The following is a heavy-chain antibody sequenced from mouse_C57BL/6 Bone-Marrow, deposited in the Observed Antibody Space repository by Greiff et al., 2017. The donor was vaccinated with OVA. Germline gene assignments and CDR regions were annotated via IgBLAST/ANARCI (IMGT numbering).Heavy chain of an antibody. J-gene: IGHJ2*01. CDR1: GFTFSDYY. D-gene: IGHD4-1*02. V-gene: IGHV5-12*01. CDR3: ARLNWDAFDY. Sequence: EVQRVESGGGLVQPGGSLKLSCAASGFTFSDYYMYWVRQTPEKRLEWVAYISNGGGSTYYPDTVKGRFTISRDNAKNTLYLQMSRLKSEDTAMYYCARLNWDAFDYWGQGTTLTVSS. CDR2: ISNGGGST.